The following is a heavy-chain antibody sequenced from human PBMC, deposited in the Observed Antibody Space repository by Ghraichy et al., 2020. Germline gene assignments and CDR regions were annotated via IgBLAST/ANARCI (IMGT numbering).Heavy chain of an antibody. Sequence: GGSLRLSCSASGFTFKNYPMRWVRQAPGKGLEYVSAIGSNGGGTYYADSVKGRFTMSRDNSKNTLYLQMSSLRAEDTAVYYCVKPDVLDDYFDYWGQGPLVTVSS. CDR3: VKPDVLDDYFDY. CDR2: IGSNGGGT. V-gene: IGHV3-64D*06. D-gene: IGHD2-2*03. J-gene: IGHJ4*02. CDR1: GFTFKNYP.